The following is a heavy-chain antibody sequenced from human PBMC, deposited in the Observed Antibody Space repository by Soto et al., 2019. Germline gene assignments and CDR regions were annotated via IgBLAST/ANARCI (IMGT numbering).Heavy chain of an antibody. CDR1: GFTFSSYS. V-gene: IGHV3-48*01. J-gene: IGHJ3*02. CDR2: ISSSSSTI. D-gene: IGHD6-19*01. Sequence: GGSLRLSCAASGFTFSSYSMNWVRQAPGKGLEWVSYISSSSSTIYYADSVKGRFTISRDNSKNTLYLQMNSLRAEDTAVYYCAKGSSGWYDAFDIWGQGTMVTVSS. CDR3: AKGSSGWYDAFDI.